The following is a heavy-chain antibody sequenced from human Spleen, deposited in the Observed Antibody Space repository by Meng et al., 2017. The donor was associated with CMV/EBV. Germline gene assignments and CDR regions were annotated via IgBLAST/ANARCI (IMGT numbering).Heavy chain of an antibody. CDR3: ARMASSSWYPYYYYGMDV. J-gene: IGHJ6*02. CDR2: ISGSGGST. D-gene: IGHD6-13*01. V-gene: IGHV3-23*01. Sequence: GESLKISCAASGFTFSSYAMSWVRQAPGKGLEWVSAISGSGGSTYYADSVKGRFTISRDNSKNTLYLQMNSLRAEDTAVYYCARMASSSWYPYYYYGMDVWGQGTTVTVSS. CDR1: GFTFSSYA.